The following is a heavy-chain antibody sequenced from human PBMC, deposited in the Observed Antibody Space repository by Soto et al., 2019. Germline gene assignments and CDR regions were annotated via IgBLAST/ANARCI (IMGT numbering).Heavy chain of an antibody. CDR1: GGSVSSDNYY. CDR3: ARDLNQLAWFDP. J-gene: IGHJ5*02. CDR2: IYYSGST. Sequence: PSETLSLTCTVSGGSVSSDNYYWSWIRQPPGRGLEWIGYIYYSGSTNYNPSLKSRVTILVDTSKNRFSLKLSSVTAADTAVYYCARDLNQLAWFDPWGQGTLVTVSS. V-gene: IGHV4-61*01.